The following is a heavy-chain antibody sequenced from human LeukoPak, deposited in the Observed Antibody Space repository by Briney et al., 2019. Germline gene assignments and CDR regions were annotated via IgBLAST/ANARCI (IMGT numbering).Heavy chain of an antibody. J-gene: IGHJ4*02. CDR1: GFTFDDYA. D-gene: IGHD6-19*01. CDR2: ISWNSGSI. Sequence: SLRLSCAASGFTFDDYAMHWVRQAPGKGLEWVSGISWNSGSIGYADSVKGRFTISRDNTKNSLYLQMNSLRAEDTALYYCAKDTRGVAVADFDYWGQGTLVTVSS. CDR3: AKDTRGVAVADFDY. V-gene: IGHV3-9*01.